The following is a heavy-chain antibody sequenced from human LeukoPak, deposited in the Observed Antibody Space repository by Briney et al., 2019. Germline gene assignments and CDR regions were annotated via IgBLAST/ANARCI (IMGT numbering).Heavy chain of an antibody. D-gene: IGHD3-22*01. J-gene: IGHJ4*02. V-gene: IGHV4-4*07. CDR2: IHASGSS. Sequence: SETLSLTCTVSGVSITNYHWSWIRQPAGKGLEWIGRIHASGSSNYNPSPKSRVTMSVDTSKNQFSLKLTSVTAADTAVYYCARDGLYSYGYSYFDYWGQGTLVTVSS. CDR1: GVSITNYH. CDR3: ARDGLYSYGYSYFDY.